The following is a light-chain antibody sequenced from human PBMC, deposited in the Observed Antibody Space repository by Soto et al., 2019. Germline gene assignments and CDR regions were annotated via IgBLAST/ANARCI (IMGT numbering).Light chain of an antibody. V-gene: IGKV3-15*01. CDR1: RGIGDT. J-gene: IGKJ1*01. CDR3: QQYKSHRRT. CDR2: DTS. Sequence: VVMSQSQATLSVSPREGATLSCRPSRGIGDTLVWYHHKPSHTPRLLIYDTSTRAARVPPRFLRRRSRAEFTLPIRSLQPDDFATYYCQQYKSHRRTFGQGTKV.